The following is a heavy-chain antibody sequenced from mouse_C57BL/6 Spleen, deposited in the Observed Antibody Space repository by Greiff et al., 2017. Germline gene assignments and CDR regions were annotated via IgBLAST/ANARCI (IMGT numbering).Heavy chain of an antibody. CDR3: TRDGYDRGGYAMDY. CDR1: GFTFSSYA. CDR2: ISSGGDYI. D-gene: IGHD2-2*01. Sequence: EVKLVESGEGLVKPGGSLKLSCAASGFTFSSYAMSWVRQTPEKRLEWVAYISSGGDYIYYADTVKGRFTISRDNARNTLYLQMSSLKSEDTAMYYCTRDGYDRGGYAMDYWGQGTSGTVSS. J-gene: IGHJ4*01. V-gene: IGHV5-9-1*02.